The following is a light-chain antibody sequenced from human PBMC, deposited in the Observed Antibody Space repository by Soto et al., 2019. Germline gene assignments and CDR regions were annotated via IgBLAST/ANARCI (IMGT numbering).Light chain of an antibody. Sequence: EIVLTQSPGTLSLSPGERATLSCRASQSVSSSYLAWYQQRPGQAPRLLIYGTSSRATGIPDRFSGSGSGTDFTLDISRLERGDWAVYYWQQYGGSPPYTFGQGTKLEIK. J-gene: IGKJ2*01. V-gene: IGKV3-20*01. CDR1: QSVSSSY. CDR2: GTS. CDR3: QQYGGSPPYT.